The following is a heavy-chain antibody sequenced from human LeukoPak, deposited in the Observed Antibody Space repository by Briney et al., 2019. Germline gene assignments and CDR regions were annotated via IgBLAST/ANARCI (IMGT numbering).Heavy chain of an antibody. V-gene: IGHV3-21*06. CDR2: INTVASYI. D-gene: IGHD3-22*01. Sequence: PGGSLRLSCAASGLTFSSFSFNWVRQGPGKGLEWASSINTVASYIYYADSVKGRFTISRDNAKNSLYLQMNGLRAEDTGVYYCARLRRNSDKSGFYYYYDYWGQGTLVTVSS. CDR3: ARLRRNSDKSGFYYYYDY. CDR1: GLTFSSFS. J-gene: IGHJ4*02.